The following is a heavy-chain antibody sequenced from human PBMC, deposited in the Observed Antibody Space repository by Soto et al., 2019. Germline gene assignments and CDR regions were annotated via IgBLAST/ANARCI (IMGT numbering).Heavy chain of an antibody. J-gene: IGHJ3*02. Sequence: PGGSLRLSCAASGFTFSSYAMSWVRQAPGKGLEWVSAISGSGGSTYYADSVKGRFTISRDNSKNTLYLQMNSLRAEDTAVYYCAKDTYYDILTGYLLDAFDIWGQGTMVTVS. CDR3: AKDTYYDILTGYLLDAFDI. V-gene: IGHV3-23*01. CDR2: ISGSGGST. D-gene: IGHD3-9*01. CDR1: GFTFSSYA.